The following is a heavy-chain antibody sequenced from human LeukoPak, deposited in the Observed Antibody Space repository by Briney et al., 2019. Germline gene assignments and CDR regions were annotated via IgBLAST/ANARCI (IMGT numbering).Heavy chain of an antibody. CDR2: FDPEDGET. V-gene: IGHV1-24*01. J-gene: IGHJ5*02. CDR1: GYTLTELS. D-gene: IGHD4-17*01. Sequence: GASVKVSCKVSGYTLTELSMHWVRQAPGKGLEWMGGFDPEDGETIYAQKFQGRVTMTEDTSTDTAYMELRSLRSDDTAVYYCARRGADYGDYIDPWGQGTLVTVSS. CDR3: ARRGADYGDYIDP.